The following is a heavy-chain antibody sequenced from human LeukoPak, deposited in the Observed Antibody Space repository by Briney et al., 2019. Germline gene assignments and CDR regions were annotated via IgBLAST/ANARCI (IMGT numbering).Heavy chain of an antibody. D-gene: IGHD3-3*01. Sequence: GGSLGLSGAASGFTFKTYVMSWVRQAPGKGLEWLSVINSSGGSTYYADSVKGRFTISGDNSKNTLYLQMNSLRAEDTAVYYCAKDRGYDFVDNWGQGTLVTVSS. CDR3: AKDRGYDFVDN. V-gene: IGHV3-23*01. CDR1: GFTFKTYV. CDR2: INSSGGST. J-gene: IGHJ4*02.